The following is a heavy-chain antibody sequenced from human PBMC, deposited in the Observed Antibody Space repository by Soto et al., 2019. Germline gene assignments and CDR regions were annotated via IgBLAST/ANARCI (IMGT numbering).Heavy chain of an antibody. D-gene: IGHD2-21*02. CDR1: GGSISRYY. J-gene: IGHJ6*02. CDR3: ARDLWGYCGTDCYPLDV. V-gene: IGHV4-59*01. Sequence: QVQLQESGPGLVKPSETLSLTCTVSGGSISRYYWSWIRQSPGKGLEWIGYMYNTGSTVYNPPFKSRVTISVDTSKIQFSLKLNSVTAADTAVYYCARDLWGYCGTDCYPLDVWGQGTTVTVSS. CDR2: MYNTGST.